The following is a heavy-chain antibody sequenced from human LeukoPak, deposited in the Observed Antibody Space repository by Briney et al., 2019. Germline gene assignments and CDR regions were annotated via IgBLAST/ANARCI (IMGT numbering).Heavy chain of an antibody. V-gene: IGHV3-23*01. CDR2: ISGSDGST. D-gene: IGHD5-12*01. CDR1: GFTFSSYA. Sequence: PGGSLRLSCAASGFTFSSYAMSWVRQAPGKGLKWVSTISGSDGSTYYADSVKGRFTISRDNSKNTLYLQMNSLRAEGTAVYYCVKEGSGYVGSHFDYWGQGTLVTVSS. J-gene: IGHJ4*02. CDR3: VKEGSGYVGSHFDY.